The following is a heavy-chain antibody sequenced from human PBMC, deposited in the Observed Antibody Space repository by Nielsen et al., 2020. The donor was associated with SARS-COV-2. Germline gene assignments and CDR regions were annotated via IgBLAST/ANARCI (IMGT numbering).Heavy chain of an antibody. D-gene: IGHD1-7*01. J-gene: IGHJ3*02. CDR3: ARVAMNYAPGAFEI. V-gene: IGHV4-30-2*01. Sequence: SETLSLTCAVSGGSISSGGYSWSWIRQPPGKSLEWIGYIYQSGNTYYNPSLKSRVTISVDWSKNHLSLKLSSVTAADTAVYYCARVAMNYAPGAFEIWGQGTMVTVSS. CDR2: IYQSGNT. CDR1: GGSISSGGYS.